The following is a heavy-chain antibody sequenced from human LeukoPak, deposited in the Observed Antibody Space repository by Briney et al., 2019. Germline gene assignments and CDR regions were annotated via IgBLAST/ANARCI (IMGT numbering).Heavy chain of an antibody. V-gene: IGHV3-21*01. D-gene: IGHD2-2*01. CDR2: IRGGSDFI. J-gene: IGHJ4*02. CDR1: GFTFRDYS. Sequence: PGGSLRLSCAASGFTFRDYSMTWVRQAPGKGLEWVSSIRGGSDFIYHADSVKGRFTVSRDNAKNSLYLQMNSLRAKDTAVYYCARDHAGIVIPAAVGAHWGQGTLVTVSS. CDR3: ARDHAGIVIPAAVGAH.